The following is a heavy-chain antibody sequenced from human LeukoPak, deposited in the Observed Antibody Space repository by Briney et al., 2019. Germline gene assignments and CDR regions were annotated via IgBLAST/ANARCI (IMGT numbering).Heavy chain of an antibody. J-gene: IGHJ4*01. Sequence: PGGSLRLSCAVSGFTLSNSWMHWVRQAPGKGLEWVSGINGRGDSTVYADAVKGRFTISRDNFKSTLYLQMNSLRVEDTAGYYCAKDQGSGHGAYTWGTFDFWGLETLVTVSS. V-gene: IGHV3-23*01. CDR2: INGRGDST. D-gene: IGHD4/OR15-4a*01. CDR3: AKDQGSGHGAYTWGTFDF. CDR1: GFTLSNSW.